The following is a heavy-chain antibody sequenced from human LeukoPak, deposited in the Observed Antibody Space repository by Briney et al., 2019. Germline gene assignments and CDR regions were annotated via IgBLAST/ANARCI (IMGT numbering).Heavy chain of an antibody. Sequence: SETLSLTCAVYGGSFSGYYWSWIRQPPGKGLEWIGEINHSGSTNYNPSLKSRVTISVDTSKNQFSLKLSSVTAADTAVYYCARGGYPSGCSSTSCYWGHWGQGTLVTVSS. CDR1: GGSFSGYY. J-gene: IGHJ4*02. D-gene: IGHD2-2*01. V-gene: IGHV4-34*01. CDR2: INHSGST. CDR3: ARGGYPSGCSSTSCYWGH.